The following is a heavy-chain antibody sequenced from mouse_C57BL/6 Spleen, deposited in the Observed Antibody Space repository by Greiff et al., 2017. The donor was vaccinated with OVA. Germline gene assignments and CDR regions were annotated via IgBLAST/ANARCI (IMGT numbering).Heavy chain of an antibody. V-gene: IGHV5-17*01. CDR3: ARDNSRYAMDY. Sequence: VQLKQSGGGLVKPGGSLKLSCAASGFTFSDYGMHWVRQAPEKGLEWVAYISSGSSTIYYADTVKGRFTISRDNAKNTLCLQMTSLRSEDTAMDYCARDNSRYAMDYWGQGTSVTVSS. CDR1: GFTFSDYG. D-gene: IGHD1-3*01. J-gene: IGHJ4*01. CDR2: ISSGSSTI.